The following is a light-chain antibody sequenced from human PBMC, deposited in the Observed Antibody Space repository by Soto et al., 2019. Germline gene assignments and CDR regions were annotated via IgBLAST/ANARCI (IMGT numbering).Light chain of an antibody. CDR2: LNSAGSH. CDR1: SGHSNFA. V-gene: IGLV4-69*01. Sequence: QPVLTQSPSASASLGASVKLTCTLSSGHSNFAIAWHQQQPEKGPRFLMKLNSAGSHNKGDGIPDRFAGSSSGAERYLTISSLQSGDEADYYCQTWGTYVVFGGGTKVTVL. CDR3: QTWGTYVV. J-gene: IGLJ2*01.